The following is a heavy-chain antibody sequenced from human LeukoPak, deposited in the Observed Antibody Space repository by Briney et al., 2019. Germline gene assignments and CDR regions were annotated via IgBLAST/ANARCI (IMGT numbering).Heavy chain of an antibody. D-gene: IGHD5-24*01. CDR3: ARHAAVEYNWYFDL. J-gene: IGHJ2*01. V-gene: IGHV4-39*01. CDR1: GASISSSSSY. CDR2: ISYSGST. Sequence: SETLSLTCTVSGASISSSSSYWGWIRQPPGKGLEWIGTISYSGSTNYNPSLKSRVTISVDTSKNQFSLKLSSVTAADTAVYYCARHAAVEYNWYFDLWGRGTLVTVSS.